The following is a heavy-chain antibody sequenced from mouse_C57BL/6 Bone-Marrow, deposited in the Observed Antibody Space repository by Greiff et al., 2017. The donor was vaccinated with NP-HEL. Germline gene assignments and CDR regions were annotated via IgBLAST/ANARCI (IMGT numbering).Heavy chain of an antibody. CDR3: ARWDYERYFDY. CDR2: INPSSGYT. J-gene: IGHJ2*01. D-gene: IGHD1-1*01. CDR1: GYTFTSYT. Sequence: QVQLQQSGAELARPGASVKMSCKASGYTFTSYTMHWVKQRPGQGLEWIGYINPSSGYTKYNQKFKDKATLTADKSSSTAYMQLSSLTSEDSAVYYCARWDYERYFDYWGQGTTLTVSS. V-gene: IGHV1-4*01.